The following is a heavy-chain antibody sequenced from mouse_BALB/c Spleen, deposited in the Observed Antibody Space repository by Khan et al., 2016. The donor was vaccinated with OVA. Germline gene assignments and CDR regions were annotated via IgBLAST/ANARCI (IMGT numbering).Heavy chain of an antibody. J-gene: IGHJ2*01. CDR2: FYPNNGGT. Sequence: DVKLQESGPELVKPGASVKISCKTSGYSFSEYTMHWMKQSHGKSLEWIGGFYPNNGGTIYSQKFKGKATLTVDKSSNTAYMELRSLTSEDSAVYYWARRDYYFDYWGQGTTLTVSS. CDR1: GYSFSEYT. CDR3: ARRDYYFDY. V-gene: IGHV1-18*01.